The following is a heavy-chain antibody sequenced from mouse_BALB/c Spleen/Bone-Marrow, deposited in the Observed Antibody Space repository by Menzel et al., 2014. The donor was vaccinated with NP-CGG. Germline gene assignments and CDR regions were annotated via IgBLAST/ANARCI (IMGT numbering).Heavy chain of an antibody. Sequence: VQLQQSGAELVRPGASVKLSCKASGYTFTSYWMPWVKLRPGQGFEWIREINPSNGDTNYNEKFKRKATLTVDKSSSTVYMQLSSLASEDSAVYYCTNYGYDWGQGTTLTVSS. CDR3: TNYGYD. D-gene: IGHD1-2*01. CDR1: GYTFTSYW. V-gene: IGHV1S16*01. CDR2: INPSNGDT. J-gene: IGHJ2*01.